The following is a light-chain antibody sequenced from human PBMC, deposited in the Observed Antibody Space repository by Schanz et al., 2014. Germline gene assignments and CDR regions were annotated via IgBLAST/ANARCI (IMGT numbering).Light chain of an antibody. J-gene: IGKJ1*01. CDR2: GTS. Sequence: EIVLTQSPGILSVSPGERATLSCRASQTVSSSHLAWYQHKPGQVPRLLIYGTSSRATGIPDRFSGSGSGTDFTLTISRLEPEDFAVFYCQQFGKLPWTFGQGTKVEIK. CDR1: QTVSSSH. CDR3: QQFGKLPWT. V-gene: IGKV3-20*01.